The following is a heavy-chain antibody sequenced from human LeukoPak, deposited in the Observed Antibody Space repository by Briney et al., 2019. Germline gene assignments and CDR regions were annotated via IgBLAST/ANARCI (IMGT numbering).Heavy chain of an antibody. J-gene: IGHJ3*01. CDR1: GGSISSYY. CDR2: VYYTGST. D-gene: IGHD6-13*01. V-gene: IGHV4-59*01. CDR3: ARISSSNWYSERGAFDV. Sequence: SETLSLTCTVSGGSISSYYWSWVRQPPGKGLEWMGFVYYTGSTNYSPSLKSRVTISVDTSKNQFSLKLRSVTAADTAVYYCARISSSNWYSERGAFDVWGQGTMVTVSS.